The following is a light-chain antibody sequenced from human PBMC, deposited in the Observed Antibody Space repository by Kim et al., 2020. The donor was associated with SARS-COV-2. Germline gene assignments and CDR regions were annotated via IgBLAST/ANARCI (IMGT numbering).Light chain of an antibody. CDR1: QSVSSSY. Sequence: GERATLTCRARQSVSSSYLAWYQQKPGQAPRLLIYGASSRATGIPDRFSGSGSGTDFTLTINRLEPEDFAVYYCQQYGTSPGWTFGQGTKVEIK. CDR2: GAS. J-gene: IGKJ1*01. CDR3: QQYGTSPGWT. V-gene: IGKV3-20*01.